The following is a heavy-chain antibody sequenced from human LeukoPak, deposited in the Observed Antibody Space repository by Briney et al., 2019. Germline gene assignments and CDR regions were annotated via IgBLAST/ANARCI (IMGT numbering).Heavy chain of an antibody. J-gene: IGHJ4*02. V-gene: IGHV4-59*01. CDR3: ARADIAVAGKGIDY. CDR2: IYYSEST. Sequence: SETLSLTCTVSGGSISSYYWSWIRQPPGKGLEWIGYIYYSESTNYNPSLKSRVTISGDTSKNHFSLKLSSGTAADTAVYYCARADIAVAGKGIDYWGQGTLVTVSS. D-gene: IGHD6-19*01. CDR1: GGSISSYY.